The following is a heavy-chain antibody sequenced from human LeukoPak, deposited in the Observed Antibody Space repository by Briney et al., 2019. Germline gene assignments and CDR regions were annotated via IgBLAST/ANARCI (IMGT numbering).Heavy chain of an antibody. CDR1: GFSFRTSS. D-gene: IGHD6-19*01. CDR3: VNGIGITVAGTGTSR. J-gene: IGHJ4*02. V-gene: IGHV3-64D*06. CDR2: ISNNGDST. Sequence: GGSLRLSCSVSGFSFRTSSMHWVRQAPGKGLEYVSAISNNGDSTYHADSVKGRFTVSRDNSKNTLYLQMSSLRPEDTAIYYCVNGIGITVAGTGTSRWGQGTLVTVSS.